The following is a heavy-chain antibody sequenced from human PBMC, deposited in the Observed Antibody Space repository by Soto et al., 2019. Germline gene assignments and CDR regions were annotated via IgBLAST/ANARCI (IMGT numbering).Heavy chain of an antibody. V-gene: IGHV4-39*01. D-gene: IGHD2-15*01. CDR2: IYYSGST. Sequence: SETLSLTCTVSGGSISSSSYYWGWIRQPPGKGLEWIGSIYYSGSTYYNPSLKSRVTISVDTSKNQFSLKLSSVTAADTAVYYFARHVHGRIVVVVAATPYYFDYWGQGTLVTVSS. CDR3: ARHVHGRIVVVVAATPYYFDY. J-gene: IGHJ4*02. CDR1: GGSISSSSYY.